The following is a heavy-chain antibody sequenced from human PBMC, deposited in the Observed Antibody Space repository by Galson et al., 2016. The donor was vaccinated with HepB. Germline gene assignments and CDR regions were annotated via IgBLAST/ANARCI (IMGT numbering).Heavy chain of an antibody. D-gene: IGHD4/OR15-4a*01. CDR1: GFTFSSYT. J-gene: IGHJ5*02. CDR2: ILHDGMNK. V-gene: IGHV3-30*04. Sequence: LRLSCAASGFTFSSYTMHWVRQAPGKGLEWVAIILHDGMNKFYADSVRGRFTISRDNSKNTVFLEINSLRDDDTGVYYCTSDYGGFDPWGQGTLVTVSS. CDR3: TSDYGGFDP.